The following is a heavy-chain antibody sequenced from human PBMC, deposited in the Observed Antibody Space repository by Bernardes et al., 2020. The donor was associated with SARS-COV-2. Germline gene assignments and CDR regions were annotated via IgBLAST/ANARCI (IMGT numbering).Heavy chain of an antibody. Sequence: GGSLRPSCAGSGFDFSDSWMTWVRQAPGKGLEWVANIKRDGSETYYVDSVKGRFTISRDNAKNLVFLQMNSLRAEDTAVFYCVRSAGMDVWGQGTMVTVSS. CDR1: GFDFSDSW. J-gene: IGHJ6*02. CDR2: IKRDGSET. V-gene: IGHV3-7*03. CDR3: VRSAGMDV.